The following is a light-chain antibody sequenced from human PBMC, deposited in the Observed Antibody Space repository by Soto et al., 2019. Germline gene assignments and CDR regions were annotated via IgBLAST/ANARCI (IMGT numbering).Light chain of an antibody. CDR2: AAS. V-gene: IGKV1-39*01. Sequence: DIQMTQSPSSLYASVGDRVTITCRASKSINSYLNWYQQKPGKDPKLLIYAASSLQSVVPSRFSGSGAGTDFTLSISSLQPEDFATYYCQQSYSTPRTFGQGTKLDIK. CDR1: KSINSY. CDR3: QQSYSTPRT. J-gene: IGKJ1*01.